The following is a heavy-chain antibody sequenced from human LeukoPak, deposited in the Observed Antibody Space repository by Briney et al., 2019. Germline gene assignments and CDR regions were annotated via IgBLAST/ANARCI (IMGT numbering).Heavy chain of an antibody. CDR3: AREGPYQLLLVPGSNWFDP. V-gene: IGHV4-34*01. D-gene: IGHD2-2*01. CDR1: GGSFSGYY. CDR2: INHSGST. J-gene: IGHJ5*02. Sequence: PSETLSLTCAVYGGSFSGYYWSWIRQPPGKGLEWIGEINHSGSTNYNPSLKSRVTISVDTSKNQFSLKLSSVTAADTAVYYCAREGPYQLLLVPGSNWFDPWGQGTLVTVSS.